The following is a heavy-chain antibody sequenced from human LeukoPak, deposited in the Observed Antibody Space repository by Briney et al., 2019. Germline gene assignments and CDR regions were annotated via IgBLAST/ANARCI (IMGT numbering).Heavy chain of an antibody. V-gene: IGHV3-21*01. CDR3: ARAPGAYCSGGSCYSPDY. CDR1: GFTFSSYS. J-gene: IGHJ4*02. CDR2: ISSSSSYI. D-gene: IGHD2-15*01. Sequence: PGGSLRLSCAASGFTFSSYSMNWVRQAPGKGLEWVSSISSSSSYIYYADSVKGRFTISRDNAKNSLYLQMNSLRAEDTAVYYRARAPGAYCSGGSCYSPDYWGQGTLVTVSS.